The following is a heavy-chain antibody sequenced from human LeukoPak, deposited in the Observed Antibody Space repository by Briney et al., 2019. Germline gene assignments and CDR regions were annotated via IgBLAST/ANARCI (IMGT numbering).Heavy chain of an antibody. Sequence: GGSLRLSCAASGFTFSNYWMRWVRQVPGEGLFWVSYIHTDGRTTGYADSVKGRFTISRDNSKNTLYLQMSSLRAEDTAIYYCVTESHSRSWYYWGQGTLVTVSS. J-gene: IGHJ4*02. D-gene: IGHD6-13*01. CDR2: IHTDGRTT. V-gene: IGHV3-74*01. CDR1: GFTFSNYW. CDR3: VTESHSRSWYY.